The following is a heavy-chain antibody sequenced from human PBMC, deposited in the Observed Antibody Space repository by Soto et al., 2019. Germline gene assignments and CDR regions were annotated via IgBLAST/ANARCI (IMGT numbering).Heavy chain of an antibody. CDR1: GFTFSSYA. Sequence: PGGSLRLSCAASGFTFSSYAMSWVRQAPGKGLEWVSAISGSGGSTYYADSVKGRFTISRDNSKNTLYLQMNSLRAEDTAVYYCAKDGDYGGNFLHAFDIWGQGTMVPVSS. J-gene: IGHJ3*02. CDR3: AKDGDYGGNFLHAFDI. CDR2: ISGSGGST. V-gene: IGHV3-23*01. D-gene: IGHD4-17*01.